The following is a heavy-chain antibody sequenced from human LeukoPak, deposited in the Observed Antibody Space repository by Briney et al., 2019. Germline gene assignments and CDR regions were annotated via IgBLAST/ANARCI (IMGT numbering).Heavy chain of an antibody. D-gene: IGHD2-15*01. CDR1: GFTFSSYS. CDR3: ARDCSGGSCYPRQYYFDY. V-gene: IGHV3-21*01. J-gene: IGHJ4*02. CDR2: ISSSSSYI. Sequence: GESLKISCAASGFTFSSYSMNWVRQAPAKGLEWVSSISSSSSYIYYADSVKGRFTISRDNAKNSLYLQMNSLRAEDTAVYYCARDCSGGSCYPRQYYFDYWGQGTLVTVSS.